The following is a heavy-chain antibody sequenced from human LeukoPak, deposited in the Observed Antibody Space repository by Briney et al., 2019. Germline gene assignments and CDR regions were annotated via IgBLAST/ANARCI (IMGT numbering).Heavy chain of an antibody. J-gene: IGHJ4*02. CDR3: ARGISTSWYRY. D-gene: IGHD2-2*01. V-gene: IGHV4-59*01. Sequence: SETLSHTCTVSGGSISSYYWSWIRQPPGKGLEWIGYIYNSETTNYNPSLKSRVTISVDMSKNQFSLKLSSVTAADTAVYYCARGISTSWYRYWGQGTLVTVSS. CDR1: GGSISSYY. CDR2: IYNSETT.